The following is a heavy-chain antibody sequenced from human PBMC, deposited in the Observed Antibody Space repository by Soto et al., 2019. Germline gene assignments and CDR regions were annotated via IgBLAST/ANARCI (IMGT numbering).Heavy chain of an antibody. Sequence: EVQLVESGGGLVQPGGSLRLSCAASGFTFSSYSMNWVRQAPGKGLEWVSYISSSSSTIYYADSVKGRFTISRDNAKYSLYLQMNSLRDEDTAVYYCARVNYGDYLNWFDPWGQGTLVTVSS. CDR2: ISSSSSTI. CDR3: ARVNYGDYLNWFDP. D-gene: IGHD4-17*01. J-gene: IGHJ5*02. V-gene: IGHV3-48*02. CDR1: GFTFSSYS.